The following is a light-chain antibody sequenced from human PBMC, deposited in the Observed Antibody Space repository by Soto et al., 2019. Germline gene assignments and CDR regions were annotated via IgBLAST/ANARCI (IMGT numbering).Light chain of an antibody. CDR2: DAS. CDR1: QSINNR. Sequence: TLSASIGDRVTITCRASQSINNRLAWYQQMPGKAPNLLIYDASSLESGVPSRFRGSGSETEFTLTISGLQPDDFATYYCQQFIDGWTFGQATKVDIK. V-gene: IGKV1-5*01. J-gene: IGKJ1*01. CDR3: QQFIDGWT.